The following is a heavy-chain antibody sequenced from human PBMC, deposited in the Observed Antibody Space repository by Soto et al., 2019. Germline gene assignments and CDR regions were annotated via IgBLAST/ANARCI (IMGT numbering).Heavy chain of an antibody. CDR3: ARDQPGRYFDY. J-gene: IGHJ4*02. V-gene: IGHV1-3*01. CDR1: GYTFASYA. Sequence: WASVKVSCKASGYTFASYAMHWVRQAPGQGLEWMGWINAGNGNTKYSQKFQGRVTITRDTSASTAYMELSSLRSEDTAVYYCARDQPGRYFDYWGQGTLVTVSS. CDR2: INAGNGNT.